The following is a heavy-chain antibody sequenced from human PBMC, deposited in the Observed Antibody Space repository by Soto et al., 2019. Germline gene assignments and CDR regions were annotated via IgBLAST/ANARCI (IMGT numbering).Heavy chain of an antibody. Sequence: GPVRVSCKASGYTFTGYYMHWVRQAPGQGLEWMGWINPNSGGTNYAQKFQGRVTMTRDTSISTAYMELSRLRSDDTALYYCARDPYEGSSSFSWGQGTRGTAPQ. V-gene: IGHV1-2*02. CDR1: GYTFTGYY. CDR2: INPNSGGT. D-gene: IGHD6-13*01. CDR3: ARDPYEGSSSFS. J-gene: IGHJ5*02.